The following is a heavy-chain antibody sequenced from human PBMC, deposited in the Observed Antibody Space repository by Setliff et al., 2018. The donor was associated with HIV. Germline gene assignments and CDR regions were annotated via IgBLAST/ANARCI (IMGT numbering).Heavy chain of an antibody. CDR2: INHSGST. V-gene: IGHV4-34*01. CDR3: ARGAGDRGDAFDV. D-gene: IGHD7-27*01. Sequence: PSETLSLTCAVYGGSFSGFYWSWIRQPPGKGLEWIGEINHSGSTNYNPSLKSRVTISIDTSKNQFSLKLSFVTAADTAVYYCARGAGDRGDAFDVWGQGTMVTVSS. CDR1: GGSFSGFY. J-gene: IGHJ3*01.